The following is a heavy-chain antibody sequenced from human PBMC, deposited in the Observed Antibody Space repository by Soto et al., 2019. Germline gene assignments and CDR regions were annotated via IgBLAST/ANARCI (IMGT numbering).Heavy chain of an antibody. CDR2: ISYDGSNK. Sequence: GGSLRLSCAASGFTFSSYGMHWVRQAPGKGLEWVAVISYDGSNKYYADSVKGRFTISRDNSKNTLYLQMNSLRAEDTAVYYCAKDDRPVSGSYPSFDYWGQGTLVTVSS. J-gene: IGHJ4*02. D-gene: IGHD1-26*01. CDR1: GFTFSSYG. CDR3: AKDDRPVSGSYPSFDY. V-gene: IGHV3-30*18.